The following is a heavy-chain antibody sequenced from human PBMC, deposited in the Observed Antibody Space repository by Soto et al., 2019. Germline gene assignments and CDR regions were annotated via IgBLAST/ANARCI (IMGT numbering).Heavy chain of an antibody. CDR1: GFTFRSFT. CDR3: ARESEDLTSNFDY. J-gene: IGHJ4*02. V-gene: IGHV3-21*01. Sequence: GGSLRLSCAASGFTFRSFTMNWVRQAPGKGLGWVSTISSNSAYIYYTDALRGRFTISRDNAKNSLHLQMNSLRAEDTAVYYCARESEDLTSNFDYWGQGTLVTVSS. CDR2: ISSNSAYI.